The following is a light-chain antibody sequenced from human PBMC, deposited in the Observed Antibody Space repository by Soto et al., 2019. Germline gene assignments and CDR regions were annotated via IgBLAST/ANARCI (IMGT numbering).Light chain of an antibody. CDR1: NIGSKG. CDR2: EDS. CDR3: QVCDNSSDHYI. V-gene: IGLV3-21*02. Sequence: SYELTQPASVSVAPGQTASITGGGNNIGSKGEHWYQQKPGQAPVLVLHEDSDRPSGIPERFSGANSGNTATLTISRVEAGDEADYFFQVCDNSSDHYIFGTGTKVTVL. J-gene: IGLJ1*01.